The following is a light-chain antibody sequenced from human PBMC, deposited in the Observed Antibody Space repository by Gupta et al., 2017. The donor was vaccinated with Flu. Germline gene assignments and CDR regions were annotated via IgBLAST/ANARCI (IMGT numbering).Light chain of an antibody. CDR3: QQHKYYSRVT. J-gene: IGKJ3*01. Sequence: DIQMTQSPSTLSASVGDRVSITCRASEGISDWLAWYQVKPGKAPKLLIFKASKLGSGVPSRFSGSGSGTEFTLTISSLQPDDFATYYCQQHKYYSRVTFGPGTRVDLK. CDR2: KAS. V-gene: IGKV1-5*03. CDR1: EGISDW.